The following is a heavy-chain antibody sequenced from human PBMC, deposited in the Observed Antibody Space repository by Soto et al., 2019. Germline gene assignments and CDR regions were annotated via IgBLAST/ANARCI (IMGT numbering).Heavy chain of an antibody. CDR2: ISSSSSYI. CDR1: GSTFSSYS. CDR3: ARDLREEWGYQLLGNYYGMD. J-gene: IGHJ6*01. D-gene: IGHD2-2*01. Sequence: GGSLRLSCAASGSTFSSYSMNWVRQAPGKGLEWVSSISSSSSYIYYADSVKGRFTISRDNAKNSLYLQMNSLRAEDTAVYYCARDLREEWGYQLLGNYYGMD. V-gene: IGHV3-21*01.